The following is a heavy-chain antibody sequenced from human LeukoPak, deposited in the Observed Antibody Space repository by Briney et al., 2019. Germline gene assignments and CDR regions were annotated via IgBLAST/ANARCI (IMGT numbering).Heavy chain of an antibody. J-gene: IGHJ4*02. CDR3: AEELGGARSRFDY. CDR1: GFTFNRFA. D-gene: IGHD1-26*01. Sequence: PGGSLRLSCAASGFTFNRFAMNWVRQAPGKGLEWVSVITSSGSNSDYADSVKGRFTISRDNSQNTVSLQMNSLRAEDTAVYYCAEELGGARSRFDYWGQGILVTVSS. V-gene: IGHV3-23*01. CDR2: ITSSGSNS.